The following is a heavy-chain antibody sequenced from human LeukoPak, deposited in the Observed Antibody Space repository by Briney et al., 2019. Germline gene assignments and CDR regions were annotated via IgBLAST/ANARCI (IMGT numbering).Heavy chain of an antibody. CDR1: GFTFSSYG. CDR3: AKGYCSSTSCYTFDY. D-gene: IGHD2-2*01. Sequence: GGSLRLSCAASGFTFSSYGMHWVRQAPGKGLEWVAFIRYDGSNKYYADSVKGRFTISRDNSKNTLYLQMNSLRAEDTAVYYCAKGYCSSTSCYTFDYWGQGTLVTVSS. V-gene: IGHV3-30*02. J-gene: IGHJ4*02. CDR2: IRYDGSNK.